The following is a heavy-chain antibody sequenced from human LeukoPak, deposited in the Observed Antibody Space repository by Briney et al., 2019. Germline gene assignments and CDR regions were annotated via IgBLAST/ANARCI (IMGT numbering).Heavy chain of an antibody. Sequence: GESLRISWKGSGSSFTSYWISWVRKMPGKGLEWTGRIDRSGTYTNYSASFQGHVTISADKSISTAYLQWSSLKASDTAMYYCARHSSYGSGTCAFDIWGQGTMVTVSS. CDR1: GSSFTSYW. J-gene: IGHJ3*02. D-gene: IGHD3-10*01. V-gene: IGHV5-10-1*01. CDR3: ARHSSYGSGTCAFDI. CDR2: IDRSGTYT.